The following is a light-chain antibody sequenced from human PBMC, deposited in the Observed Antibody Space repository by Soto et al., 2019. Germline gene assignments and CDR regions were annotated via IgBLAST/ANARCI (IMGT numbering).Light chain of an antibody. J-gene: IGKJ4*01. V-gene: IGKV3-15*01. CDR1: QSLNNN. CDR2: SAS. Sequence: EIVMTQSPATLSVSPGERVTLSCRASQSLNNNLAWYQQKPSQAPRLLIYSASTRATGIPARFSGSGSGTEFTLTISSLQSEDFAVYYCQHHHNWLLTFGGGTKVEIK. CDR3: QHHHNWLLT.